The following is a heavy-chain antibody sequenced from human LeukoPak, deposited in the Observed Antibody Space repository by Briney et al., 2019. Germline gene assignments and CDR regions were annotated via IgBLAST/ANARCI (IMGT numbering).Heavy chain of an antibody. Sequence: NPSETLSLTCTVSGGSISSYYWSWIRQPAGKGLEWIGRIYTSGSTNYNPSLKSRVTMSLDTSKNQFSLKLSSVTAADTAVYYCARAETNPRDTSGWYGNYFDYWGQGTLVTVSS. CDR2: IYTSGST. D-gene: IGHD6-19*01. CDR3: ARAETNPRDTSGWYGNYFDY. J-gene: IGHJ4*02. CDR1: GGSISSYY. V-gene: IGHV4-4*07.